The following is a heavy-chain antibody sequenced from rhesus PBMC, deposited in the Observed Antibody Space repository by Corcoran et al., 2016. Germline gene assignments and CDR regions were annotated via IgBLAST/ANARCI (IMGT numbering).Heavy chain of an antibody. CDR1: GGSISSNY. Sequence: QVQLQESGPGLVKPSETLSLTCAVSGGSISSNYWSWIRQSPGKGLEYIGYIHGGRGITNYNPSLRSRVTSSRDTSKNQFSLKLNSGTAADTAVYYCARYNEVIVISASYCDYWGQGVLVTVSS. CDR2: IHGGRGIT. J-gene: IGHJ4*01. CDR3: ARYNEVIVISASYCDY. V-gene: IGHV4-147*01. D-gene: IGHD2-33*01.